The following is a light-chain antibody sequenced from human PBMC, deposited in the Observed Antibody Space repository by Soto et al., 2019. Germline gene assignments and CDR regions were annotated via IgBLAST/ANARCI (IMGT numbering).Light chain of an antibody. CDR1: KLGHKY. V-gene: IGLV3-1*01. CDR3: QAWDSTTAYG. Sequence: SYELTQPPSVSVSPGQTASITCSGDKLGHKYACWYQQRPGQSPVLVIYQDNKRPSEIPERLSGSNSGNTATLTIIGAQAMDEADYYCQAWDSTTAYGVGTGTKLTVL. J-gene: IGLJ1*01. CDR2: QDN.